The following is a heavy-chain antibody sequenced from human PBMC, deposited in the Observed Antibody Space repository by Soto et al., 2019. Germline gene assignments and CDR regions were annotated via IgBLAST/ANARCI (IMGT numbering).Heavy chain of an antibody. CDR1: GFTFSSYA. CDR2: ISGSGGST. V-gene: IGHV3-23*01. CDR3: AKGRGSTSCFDY. Sequence: GGSLRLSCAVSGFTFSSYAMSWVRQAPGKGLEWVSAISGSGGSTYYADSVKGRFTISRDNSKNTLYLQMNSLRAEDTAVYYCAKGRGSTSCFDYWGQGTLVTVSS. J-gene: IGHJ4*02. D-gene: IGHD2-2*01.